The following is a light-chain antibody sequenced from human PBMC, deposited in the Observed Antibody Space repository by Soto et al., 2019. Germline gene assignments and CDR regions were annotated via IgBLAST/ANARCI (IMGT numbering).Light chain of an antibody. CDR2: DVS. J-gene: IGLJ2*01. V-gene: IGLV2-14*01. Sequence: QSVLTQPASVSGSPGQSITISCTGTSSDVGGYNYVSWYQQHPGKAPKLMIYDVSNRPSVVSNRFSGSKSGNTASLTISGLQAEDEADYYCSSYTSSSTPHVVFGGGTKLTVL. CDR1: SSDVGGYNY. CDR3: SSYTSSSTPHVV.